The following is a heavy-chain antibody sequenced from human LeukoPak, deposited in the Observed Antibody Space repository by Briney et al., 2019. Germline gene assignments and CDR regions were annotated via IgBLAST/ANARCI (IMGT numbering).Heavy chain of an antibody. J-gene: IGHJ4*02. CDR3: ARSHGMGYSSSRYENY. V-gene: IGHV1-2*06. CDR2: INPNSGGT. D-gene: IGHD6-13*01. Sequence: ASVKVSCKASGYTYTGYYMHWVRQAPGQGLEWMGRINPNSGGTNYAQKFQGRVTMTRDTSISTAYMELSRLRSDDTAVYYCARSHGMGYSSSRYENYWGQGTLVTVSS. CDR1: GYTYTGYY.